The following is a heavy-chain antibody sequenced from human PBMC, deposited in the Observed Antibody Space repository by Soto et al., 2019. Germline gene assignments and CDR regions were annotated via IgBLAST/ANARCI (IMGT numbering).Heavy chain of an antibody. J-gene: IGHJ6*02. D-gene: IGHD3-3*01. CDR2: IIPIFGTA. CDR3: ARVREHDFWSGYSSVYYYYGMDV. V-gene: IGHV1-69*01. Sequence: QVQLVQSGAEVKKPGSSVKVSCKASGGTFSSYAISWVRQAPGQGLEWMGGIIPIFGTANYEQKFEGRVTITADESTSTAYMELSSLRSEDTAVYYCARVREHDFWSGYSSVYYYYGMDVWGQGTTVTVSS. CDR1: GGTFSSYA.